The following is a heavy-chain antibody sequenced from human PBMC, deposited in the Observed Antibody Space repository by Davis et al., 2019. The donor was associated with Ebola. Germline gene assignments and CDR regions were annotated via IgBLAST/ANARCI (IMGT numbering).Heavy chain of an antibody. D-gene: IGHD3-10*01. J-gene: IGHJ5*02. CDR3: ARYRDYYGSGSLNWFDP. V-gene: IGHV4-39*07. CDR2: INHSGST. Sequence: MPSETLSLTCTVSGGSVSSGSYYWSWIRQPPGKGLEWIGEINHSGSTNYNPSLKSRVTISVDTSKNQFSLKLSSVTAADTAVYYCARYRDYYGSGSLNWFDPWGQGTLVTVSS. CDR1: GGSVSSGSYY.